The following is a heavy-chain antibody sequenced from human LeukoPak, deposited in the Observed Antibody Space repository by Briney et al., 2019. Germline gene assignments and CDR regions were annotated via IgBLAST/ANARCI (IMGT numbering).Heavy chain of an antibody. J-gene: IGHJ6*02. CDR1: GGSISSYY. V-gene: IGHV4-59*08. Sequence: SETLSLTCTVSGGSISSYYWSWIRQPPGKGLEWIGNIYYSGSTNYNPSLKSRVTISVDTSKNQFSLKLSSVTAADTAVYYCARLQLRYFDWPRYYYGMDVWGQGTTVTVSS. CDR2: IYYSGST. CDR3: ARLQLRYFDWPRYYYGMDV. D-gene: IGHD3-9*01.